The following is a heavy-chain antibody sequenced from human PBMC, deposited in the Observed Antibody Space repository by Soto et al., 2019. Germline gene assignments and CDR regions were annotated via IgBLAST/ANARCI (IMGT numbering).Heavy chain of an antibody. J-gene: IGHJ4*02. V-gene: IGHV4-31*02. Sequence: WTWIRHHPGKGPEWIGHIYYSGTTYYNPSLKSRVTISLDTAKNQFSLKLTSVTAADTAVYYCARGYDYDSGGYFFDYWGQGTLVTVSS. CDR3: ARGYDYDSGGYFFDY. D-gene: IGHD3-22*01. CDR2: IYYSGTT.